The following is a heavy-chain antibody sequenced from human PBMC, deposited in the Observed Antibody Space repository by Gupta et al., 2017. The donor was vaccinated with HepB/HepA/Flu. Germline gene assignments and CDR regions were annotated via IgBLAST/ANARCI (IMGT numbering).Heavy chain of an antibody. D-gene: IGHD5-12*01. CDR1: GFTLSSYG. V-gene: IGHV3-30*18. J-gene: IGHJ4*02. Sequence: QVQLVESGGGVVQPGRSLRLPGAASGFTLSSYGMPWVRQAPGKGLEWVAVISYDGSNKYYADSVKGRFTISRDNSKNTLYLQMNSLRAEDTAVYYCAKQEIVATILDYWGQGTLVTVSS. CDR3: AKQEIVATILDY. CDR2: ISYDGSNK.